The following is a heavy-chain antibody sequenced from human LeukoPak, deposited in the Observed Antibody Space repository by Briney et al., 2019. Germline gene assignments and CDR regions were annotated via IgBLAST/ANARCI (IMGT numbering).Heavy chain of an antibody. D-gene: IGHD3-22*01. V-gene: IGHV1-8*03. CDR1: GYTFTSYD. CDR3: ARDCSYYYDSSGYSLSVSYYYYMDV. CDR2: MNPNSGNT. J-gene: IGHJ6*03. Sequence: GASVKVSCKASGYTFTSYDINWVRQATGQGLEWMGWMNPNSGNTGYAQKFQGRVTITRNTSISTAYMELSSLRSEDTAVYYCARDCSYYYDSSGYSLSVSYYYYMDVWGKGTTVTVSS.